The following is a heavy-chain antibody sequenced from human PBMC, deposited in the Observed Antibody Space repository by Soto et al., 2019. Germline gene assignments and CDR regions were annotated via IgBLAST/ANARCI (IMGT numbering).Heavy chain of an antibody. Sequence: QVQLQESGPGLGKPSETLSLTCTVSGGSISSYYWSWIRQPPGKGLEWIGYIYYSGSTNYNPSLKSRVTISVDTSKNQFSLKLSSVTAADTAVYYCASTGSSWHNWFDPWGQGTLVTVSS. J-gene: IGHJ5*02. V-gene: IGHV4-59*01. D-gene: IGHD6-13*01. CDR2: IYYSGST. CDR3: ASTGSSWHNWFDP. CDR1: GGSISSYY.